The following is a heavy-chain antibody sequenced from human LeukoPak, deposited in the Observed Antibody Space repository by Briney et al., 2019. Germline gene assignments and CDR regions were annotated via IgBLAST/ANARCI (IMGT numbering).Heavy chain of an antibody. CDR3: ARGEYYYDSSGYWGY. CDR2: IYYSGST. CDR1: GGSISSGDYY. Sequence: SQTLSLTCTVSGGSISSGDYYWRWLRQPPGRGLEGIGYIYYSGSTYYNPSLKSRVTISVDTSKNQFSLKLSSVTAADTAVYYCARGEYYYDSSGYWGYWGQGTLVTVSS. J-gene: IGHJ4*02. D-gene: IGHD3-22*01. V-gene: IGHV4-30-4*01.